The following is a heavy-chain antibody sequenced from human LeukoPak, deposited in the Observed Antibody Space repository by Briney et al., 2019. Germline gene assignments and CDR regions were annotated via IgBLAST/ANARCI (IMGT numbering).Heavy chain of an antibody. D-gene: IGHD3-22*01. J-gene: IGHJ4*02. V-gene: IGHV1-69*13. CDR3: AREILGYYDSSGFFDY. CDR1: GGTFSSYA. Sequence: GASVTVSCTAPGGTFSSYAISWVRQAPGQGLEWMGGIIPIFGTANYAQKFQGRVTITADESTSTAYMELSSLRSEDTAVYYCAREILGYYDSSGFFDYWGQGTLVTVSS. CDR2: IIPIFGTA.